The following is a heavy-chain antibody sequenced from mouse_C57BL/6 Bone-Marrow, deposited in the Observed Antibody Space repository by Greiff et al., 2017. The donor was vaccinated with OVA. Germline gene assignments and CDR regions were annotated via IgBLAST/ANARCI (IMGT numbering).Heavy chain of an antibody. Sequence: VQLQQPGAELVMPGASVKLSCKASGYTFTSYWMHWVKQRPGQGLEWIGEIDPSDSYTNYNQKFKGKSTLTVDKSSSTAYMQLSSRTAEDSAVDYCARERGYYGSSYPLYAMDYWGQGTSVTVSS. CDR2: IDPSDSYT. CDR3: ARERGYYGSSYPLYAMDY. V-gene: IGHV1-69*01. D-gene: IGHD1-1*01. J-gene: IGHJ4*01. CDR1: GYTFTSYW.